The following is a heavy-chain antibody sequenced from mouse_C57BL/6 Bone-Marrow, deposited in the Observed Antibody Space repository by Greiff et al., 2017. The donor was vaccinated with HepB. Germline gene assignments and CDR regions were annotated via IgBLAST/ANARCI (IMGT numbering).Heavy chain of an antibody. J-gene: IGHJ3*01. CDR1: GYTFTSYW. V-gene: IGHV1-69*01. Sequence: QVQLQHPGAELVMPGASVKLSCKASGYTFTSYWMHWVKQRPGQGLEWIGEIDPSDSYTNYNQKFKGKSTLTVDKSSSTAYMQLSSLTSEDSAVYYCARYGYDAAYWGQGTLVTVSA. CDR3: ARYGYDAAY. CDR2: IDPSDSYT. D-gene: IGHD2-2*01.